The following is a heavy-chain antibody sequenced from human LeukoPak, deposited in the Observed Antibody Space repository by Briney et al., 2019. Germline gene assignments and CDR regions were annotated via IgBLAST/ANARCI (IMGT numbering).Heavy chain of an antibody. J-gene: IGHJ4*02. CDR3: ARSDDYYDTRGFDY. CDR2: ISAYNGNA. D-gene: IGHD3-22*01. CDR1: GYTFTSYG. V-gene: IGHV1-18*01. Sequence: ASVKVSCKASGYTFTSYGISWVRQAPGQGLEWMGWISAYNGNANYAQKLQGRVTMTTDTSTSTAYMELRSLRSDDTAVYYCARSDDYYDTRGFDYWGQGTLVTVSS.